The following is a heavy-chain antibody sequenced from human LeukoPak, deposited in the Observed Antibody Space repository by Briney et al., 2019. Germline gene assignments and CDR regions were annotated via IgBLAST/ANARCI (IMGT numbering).Heavy chain of an antibody. D-gene: IGHD6-13*01. CDR3: ARDIEAAGLFLDY. V-gene: IGHV3-48*01. CDR2: ISSSSSTI. CDR1: GFTFSSYS. J-gene: IGHJ4*02. Sequence: PGGSLRPSCAASGFTFSSYSMNWVRQAPGKGLEWVSYISSSSSTIYYADSVKGRFTISRDNAKNSLYLQMNSLRAEDTAVYYCARDIEAAGLFLDYWGQGTLVTVSS.